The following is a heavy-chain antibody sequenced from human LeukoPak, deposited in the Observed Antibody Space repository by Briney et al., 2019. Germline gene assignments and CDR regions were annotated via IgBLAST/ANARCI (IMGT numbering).Heavy chain of an antibody. D-gene: IGHD6-13*01. V-gene: IGHV4-39*01. CDR3: ARPVSSSWYGGFDY. Sequence: SETLPLTCAVYGGSFSGYYWAWIRQSPGKGLEWIGSIYYTGSTYYNPSPKSRVTISVDTSKNQFSLKVSSVTAADTAVYYCARPVSSSWYGGFDYWGQGTLVTVSS. CDR1: GGSFSGYY. CDR2: IYYTGST. J-gene: IGHJ4*02.